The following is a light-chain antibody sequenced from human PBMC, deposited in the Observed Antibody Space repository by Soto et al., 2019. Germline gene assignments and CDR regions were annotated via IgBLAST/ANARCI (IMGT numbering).Light chain of an antibody. CDR3: SSYTSTISLGV. Sequence: QSVLTQPPSVSGAPGQRVTISCTGSSSNIGAGYDVHWYQQHPGKAPKLMIYEVSNRPSGVSTRFSGSKSGNTASLTISGLQAEDEADYFCSSYTSTISLGVFGTGTKVTVL. J-gene: IGLJ1*01. V-gene: IGLV1-40*01. CDR1: SSNIGAGYD. CDR2: EVS.